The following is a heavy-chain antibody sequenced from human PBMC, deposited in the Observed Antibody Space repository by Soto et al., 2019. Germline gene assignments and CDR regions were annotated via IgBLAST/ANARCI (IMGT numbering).Heavy chain of an antibody. CDR2: IKSKTDGGTT. CDR3: TTVPLTGGPGRPDN. CDR1: GFTFSNAW. Sequence: GGSLRLSCAASGFTFSNAWMSWVRQAPGKGLEWVGRIKSKTDGGTTGYAAPVKGRITISRDDTKNTLDLQMNSLKTEDAAVYYCTTVPLTGGPGRPDNWGQGTLVTVSS. J-gene: IGHJ4*02. D-gene: IGHD7-27*01. V-gene: IGHV3-15*01.